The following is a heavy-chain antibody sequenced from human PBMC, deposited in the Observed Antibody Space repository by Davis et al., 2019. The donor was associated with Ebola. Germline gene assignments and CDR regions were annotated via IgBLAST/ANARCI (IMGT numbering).Heavy chain of an antibody. Sequence: AASVKVSCKASGYTFTSYYMHWVRQAPGQGLEWMGIINPSGGSTSCAQKFQGRVTMTRDTSTSTVYMELSSLRSEDTAVYYCAREVTIFGVVIDGMDVWGQGTTVTVSS. D-gene: IGHD3-3*01. CDR1: GYTFTSYY. J-gene: IGHJ6*02. CDR3: AREVTIFGVVIDGMDV. CDR2: INPSGGST. V-gene: IGHV1-46*01.